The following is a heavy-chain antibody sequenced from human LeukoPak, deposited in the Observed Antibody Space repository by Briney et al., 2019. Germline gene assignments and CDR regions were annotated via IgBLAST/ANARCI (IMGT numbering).Heavy chain of an antibody. CDR2: INHSGST. J-gene: IGHJ4*02. Sequence: SETLSLTCAVYGGSFSGYYWIWIRQPPGKGLEWIGEINHSGSTNYNPSLKSRVTISVDTSKNQFSLKLSSVTAADTAVYYCARRAVYSGYDYYFDYWGQGSLVTVSS. CDR3: ARRAVYSGYDYYFDY. CDR1: GGSFSGYY. D-gene: IGHD5-12*01. V-gene: IGHV4-34*01.